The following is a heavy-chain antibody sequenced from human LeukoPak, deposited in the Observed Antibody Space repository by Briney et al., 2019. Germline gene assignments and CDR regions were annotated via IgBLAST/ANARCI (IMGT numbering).Heavy chain of an antibody. CDR3: VRLGKYSGTCYFDY. CDR1: GFSFSDHY. Sequence: GGSLRLSCAVSGFSFSDHYMDWVRQAPGKGLEWVGRSRNKANGYTTQYAASVKGRFTISRDDSKGSVYLQTNSLKNEDTAVYYCVRLGKYSGTCYFDYWGQGTLVTVSS. CDR2: SRNKANGYTT. D-gene: IGHD1-26*01. V-gene: IGHV3-72*01. J-gene: IGHJ4*02.